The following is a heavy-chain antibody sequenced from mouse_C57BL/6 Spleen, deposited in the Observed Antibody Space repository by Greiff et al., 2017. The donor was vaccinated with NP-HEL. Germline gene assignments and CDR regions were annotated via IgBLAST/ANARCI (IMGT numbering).Heavy chain of an antibody. CDR2: IDPETGGT. J-gene: IGHJ3*01. CDR1: GYTFTDYE. Sequence: QVQLQQSGAELVRPGASVTLSCKASGYTFTDYEMHWVKQTPVHGLEWIGAIDPETGGTAYNQKFKGKAILTADKSSSTAYMELRSLTSEDSAVYYWTRGDYDYGRFAYWGQGTLVTVSA. CDR3: TRGDYDYGRFAY. V-gene: IGHV1-15*01. D-gene: IGHD2-4*01.